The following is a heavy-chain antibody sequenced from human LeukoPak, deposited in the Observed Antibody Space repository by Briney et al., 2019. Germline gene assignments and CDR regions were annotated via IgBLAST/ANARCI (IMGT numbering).Heavy chain of an antibody. V-gene: IGHV4-34*01. CDR1: GGSFSGYY. CDR2: INPRGST. Sequence: SETLSLSCGVYGGSFSGYYWSWIRQPPGKGLEWIGEINPRGSTNYNPSLKSRATLSADTSKNQFSLTLNSVTAADTAVYYCARRRLGYYFDYWGQGTLVTVSS. CDR3: ARRRLGYYFDY. J-gene: IGHJ4*02. D-gene: IGHD5-24*01.